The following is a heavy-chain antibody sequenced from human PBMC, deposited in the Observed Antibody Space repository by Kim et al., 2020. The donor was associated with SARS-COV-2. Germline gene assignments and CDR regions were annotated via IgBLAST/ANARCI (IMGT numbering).Heavy chain of an antibody. Sequence: SETLSLTCTVSGGSISSSSYYWGWIRQPPGKGLEWIGSIYYSGSTYYNPSLKSRVTISVDTSKNQFSLKLSSVTAADTAVYYCARHTGDYYGSGSQLTRYYYYYGMDVWGQGTTVTVSS. CDR2: IYYSGST. J-gene: IGHJ6*02. V-gene: IGHV4-39*01. D-gene: IGHD3-10*01. CDR1: GGSISSSSYY. CDR3: ARHTGDYYGSGSQLTRYYYYYGMDV.